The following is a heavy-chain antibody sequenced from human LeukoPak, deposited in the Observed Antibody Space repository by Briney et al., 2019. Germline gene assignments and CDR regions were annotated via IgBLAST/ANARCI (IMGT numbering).Heavy chain of an antibody. CDR3: AKGGWLDD. J-gene: IGHJ4*02. Sequence: PGGSLRLSCAASGFNFNKYELPGRRQAPGKGLEWVSTITGRSDKTYYTDSVKGRFVTSRDNSKDTLYLQMNSLRAEDTALYDCAKGGWLDDWGQGALVTVSS. CDR1: GFNFNKYE. CDR2: ITGRSDKT. V-gene: IGHV3-23*01. D-gene: IGHD6-19*01.